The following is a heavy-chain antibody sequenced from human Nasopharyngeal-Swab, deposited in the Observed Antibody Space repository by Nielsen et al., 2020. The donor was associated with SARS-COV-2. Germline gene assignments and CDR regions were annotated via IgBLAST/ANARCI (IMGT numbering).Heavy chain of an antibody. J-gene: IGHJ2*01. CDR2: IIPILGIA. CDR1: GYTFTSYG. V-gene: IGHV1-69*04. Sequence: SSVKVSCKASGYTFTSYGISWVRQAPGQGLEWMGRIIPILGIANYAQKFQGRVTITADKSTSTAYMELSSLRSEDTAVYYCARGDSYGASWYFDLWGRGTLVTVSS. CDR3: ARGDSYGASWYFDL. D-gene: IGHD5-18*01.